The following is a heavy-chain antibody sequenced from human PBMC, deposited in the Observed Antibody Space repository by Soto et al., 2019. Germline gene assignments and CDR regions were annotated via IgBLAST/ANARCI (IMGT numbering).Heavy chain of an antibody. CDR2: IYYSGST. CDR1: GGSISSYY. V-gene: IGHV4-59*01. CDR3: ARDSPRYCSVGSCYSPILNYYGMDV. D-gene: IGHD2-15*01. J-gene: IGHJ6*04. Sequence: PSETLSLTCTVSGGSISSYYWSWIRQPPGKGLEWVGYIYYSGSTNYNPSLKSRVTISVDTSKNQFSLKLSSVTAADTAVYYCARDSPRYCSVGSCYSPILNYYGMDVGGKGTRVTVPS.